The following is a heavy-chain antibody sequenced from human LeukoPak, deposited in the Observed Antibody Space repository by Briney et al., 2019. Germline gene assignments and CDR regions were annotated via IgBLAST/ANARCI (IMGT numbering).Heavy chain of an antibody. CDR3: ARGGRDYVDYPLFQH. Sequence: SETLSLTCAVSGVSIRSYYWSWIRQPPGKGLEWIGYISDSGSTNYNPSLKSRVSMSVDMSKNQFSLKLSSVTAADTAVDYCARGGRDYVDYPLFQHWGQGTLGTVSS. CDR1: GVSIRSYY. CDR2: ISDSGST. V-gene: IGHV4-59*12. J-gene: IGHJ1*01. D-gene: IGHD4-17*01.